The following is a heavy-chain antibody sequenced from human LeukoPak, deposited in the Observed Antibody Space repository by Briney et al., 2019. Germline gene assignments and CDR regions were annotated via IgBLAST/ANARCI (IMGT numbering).Heavy chain of an antibody. CDR1: GGSFSGYY. Sequence: SETLSLTCAVCGGSFSGYYWSWIRQAPGNGLEGIGEINHSGITNYNPSLTSRLTTTVDTPKNQFYLKLSAVTAADTAVYYCASNRGYSSSWYWLNWFDPWGQGTLVTVSS. J-gene: IGHJ5*02. CDR2: INHSGIT. V-gene: IGHV4-34*01. D-gene: IGHD6-13*01. CDR3: ASNRGYSSSWYWLNWFDP.